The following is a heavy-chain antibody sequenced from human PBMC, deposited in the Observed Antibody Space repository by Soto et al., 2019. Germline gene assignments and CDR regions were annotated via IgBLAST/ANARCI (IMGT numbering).Heavy chain of an antibody. V-gene: IGHV3-53*04. Sequence: PGGSLRLSCAASGFTVSSNYMSWVRQAPGKGLEWVSVIYSGGSTYYADSVKGRFTISRHNSKNTLYLQMNSLRAEDTAVYYCVRLYSSGWYVLFDYWGQGTLVTFSS. J-gene: IGHJ4*02. CDR3: VRLYSSGWYVLFDY. CDR2: IYSGGST. D-gene: IGHD6-19*01. CDR1: GFTVSSNY.